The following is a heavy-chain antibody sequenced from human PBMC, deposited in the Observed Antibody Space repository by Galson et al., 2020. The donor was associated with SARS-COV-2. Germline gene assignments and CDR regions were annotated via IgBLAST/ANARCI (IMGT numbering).Heavy chain of an antibody. CDR1: GYTFISFY. Sequence: ASVKVSCKASGYTFISFYIHWVRQAPAQGLEWMVVINPSGYITSYAPNLRGRVTVTRDMSTQTVYMELISLTSEDTAVYYCAREWGDINSSVFDYWGQGSLVVVSS. CDR2: INPSGYIT. V-gene: IGHV1-46*04. CDR3: AREWGDINSSVFDY. J-gene: IGHJ4*02. D-gene: IGHD2-21*01.